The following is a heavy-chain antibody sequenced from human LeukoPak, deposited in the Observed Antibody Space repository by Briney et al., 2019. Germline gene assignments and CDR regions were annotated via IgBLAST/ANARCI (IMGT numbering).Heavy chain of an antibody. V-gene: IGHV4-61*02. J-gene: IGHJ2*01. CDR2: IYTSGST. D-gene: IGHD3-3*01. Sequence: SQTLSLTCTVSGGSISSGSYYWSWIRQPAGKGLEWIGRIYTSGSTNYNPSLKSRVTISVDTSKNQFSLKLSSVTAADTAVYYCARDLYDFWSGYLDWYFDLWGRGTLVTVSS. CDR3: ARDLYDFWSGYLDWYFDL. CDR1: GGSISSGSYY.